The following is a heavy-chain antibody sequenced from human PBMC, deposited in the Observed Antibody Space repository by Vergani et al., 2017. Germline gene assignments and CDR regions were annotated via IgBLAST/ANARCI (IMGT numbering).Heavy chain of an antibody. CDR2: TRNKANSYTT. CDR3: ARLGYCSSTTCRQAFDI. CDR1: GFTLSDHY. D-gene: IGHD2-2*01. Sequence: EVQLVESGGGLVQPGGSLRLSCAASGFTLSDHYMDWVRQAPGKGLEWVGSTRNKANSYTTEYAASVKGRFTISRDDSKNSLYLQMNSLKIADTAVYYCARLGYCSSTTCRQAFDIWGQGTMVTVSS. J-gene: IGHJ3*02. V-gene: IGHV3-72*01.